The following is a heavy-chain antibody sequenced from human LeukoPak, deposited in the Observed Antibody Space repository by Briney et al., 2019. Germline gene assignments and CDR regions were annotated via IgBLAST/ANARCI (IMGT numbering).Heavy chain of an antibody. CDR1: GYTFTSYY. J-gene: IGHJ4*02. CDR3: ARDPLHSSGWYTRYYFDY. Sequence: ASVKVSCKASGYTFTSYYMRWVRQAPGQGLEWMGIINPSGGSTSYAQKFQGRVTMTRDTSTSTVYMELSSLRSEDTAVYYCARDPLHSSGWYTRYYFDYWGQGTLVTVSS. CDR2: INPSGGST. V-gene: IGHV1-46*03. D-gene: IGHD6-19*01.